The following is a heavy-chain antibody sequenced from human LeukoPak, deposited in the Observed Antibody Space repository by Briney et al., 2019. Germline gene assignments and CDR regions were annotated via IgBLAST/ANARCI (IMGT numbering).Heavy chain of an antibody. CDR2: IYYSGST. CDR3: ARDSRPYYYGSGSYYFDY. Sequence: SGTLSLTCTVSGGSISSYYWSWIRQPPGKGLEWIGYIYYSGSTNYNPSLKSRVTISVDTSKNQFSLKLSSVTAADTAVYYCARDSRPYYYGSGSYYFDYWGQGTLVTVSS. J-gene: IGHJ4*02. D-gene: IGHD3-10*01. V-gene: IGHV4-59*01. CDR1: GGSISSYY.